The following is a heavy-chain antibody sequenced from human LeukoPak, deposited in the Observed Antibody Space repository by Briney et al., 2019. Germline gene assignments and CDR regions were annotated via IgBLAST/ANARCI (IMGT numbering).Heavy chain of an antibody. V-gene: IGHV1-2*06. D-gene: IGHD5-24*01. CDR3: AREGRAKMATISHRRYFDY. Sequence: ASVKVSCKASGYTFTGYYMHWVRQAPGQGLEWMGRINPNSGGTNYAQKFQGRVTMTRDTSISTAYMELSRLRSDDTAVYYCAREGRAKMATISHRRYFDYWGQGTLVTVSS. CDR1: GYTFTGYY. J-gene: IGHJ4*02. CDR2: INPNSGGT.